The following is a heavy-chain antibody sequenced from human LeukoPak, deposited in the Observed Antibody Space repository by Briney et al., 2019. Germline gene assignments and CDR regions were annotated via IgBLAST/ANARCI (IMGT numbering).Heavy chain of an antibody. Sequence: GGSLRLSCAASGFTFDDYAMHWVRQAPGKGLEWVSGISWNSGSIGYADSVKGRFTISRDNAKNSLYLQMNSLRAEDTAVYYCARVEDYDILTGFDYWGQGTLVTVSS. CDR3: ARVEDYDILTGFDY. J-gene: IGHJ4*02. D-gene: IGHD3-9*01. V-gene: IGHV3-9*01. CDR2: ISWNSGSI. CDR1: GFTFDDYA.